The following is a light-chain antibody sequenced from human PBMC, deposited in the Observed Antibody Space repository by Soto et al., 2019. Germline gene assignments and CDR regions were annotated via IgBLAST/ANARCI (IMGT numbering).Light chain of an antibody. CDR1: QSISSW. V-gene: IGKV1-5*03. CDR3: QQYNSYSLT. CDR2: KTS. J-gene: IGKJ4*01. Sequence: DIQMTQSPSTLSASVGDRVTITCRASQSISSWLAWYQQKPGKAPKLLIYKTSSLESGVPSRFRGSASGTEFTLTISSLQPDDFATYYCQQYNSYSLTFGGGTKVEIK.